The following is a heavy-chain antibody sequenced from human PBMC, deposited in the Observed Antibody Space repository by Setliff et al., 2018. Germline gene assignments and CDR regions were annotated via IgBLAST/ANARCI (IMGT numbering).Heavy chain of an antibody. CDR3: TRHEDRNKCTSSSCYRENDAFDV. Sequence: RGESLKISCKASGYSFTDYWNAWVRQMPGKGLEWMGVIYPGDSDTRYSPSFQGQVTISADKCINTAYLQWSSLKASDTAIYYCTRHEDRNKCTSSSCYRENDAFDVWGQGAMVTVSS. CDR1: GYSFTDYW. CDR2: IYPGDSDT. J-gene: IGHJ3*01. D-gene: IGHD2-2*01. V-gene: IGHV5-51*01.